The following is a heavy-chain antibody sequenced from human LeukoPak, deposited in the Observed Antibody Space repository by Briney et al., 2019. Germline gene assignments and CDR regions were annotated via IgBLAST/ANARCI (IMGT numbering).Heavy chain of an antibody. CDR3: ARRRGDDYYDSSGYYYEDY. D-gene: IGHD3-22*01. J-gene: IGHJ4*02. V-gene: IGHV4-39*07. CDR2: IYYSGST. Sequence: PSETLSLTCTVSCGCISSSSYYWGWIRQPPGKGLESIGSIYYSGSTYYNPSLKSRVTISVDTSKNQFSLKLSCVTAADTAVYYCARRRGDDYYDSSGYYYEDYWGQGTLVTVSS. CDR1: CGCISSSSYY.